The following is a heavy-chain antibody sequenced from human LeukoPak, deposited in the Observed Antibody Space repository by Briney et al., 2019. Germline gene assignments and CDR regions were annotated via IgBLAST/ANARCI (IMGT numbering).Heavy chain of an antibody. J-gene: IGHJ4*02. CDR2: IKSSADGGAT. D-gene: IGHD2-8*02. CDR1: GFTFSDTW. Sequence: GGSLRLSCAASGFTFSDTWLSGVRQAPGRGPEWVGRIKSSADGGATDYAAPVKGRFTVSRDDSKDTLYLQMNSLKTEDTTVYYCSLRYCSGTSCPGYWGQGTLVTVSS. V-gene: IGHV3-15*01. CDR3: SLRYCSGTSCPGY.